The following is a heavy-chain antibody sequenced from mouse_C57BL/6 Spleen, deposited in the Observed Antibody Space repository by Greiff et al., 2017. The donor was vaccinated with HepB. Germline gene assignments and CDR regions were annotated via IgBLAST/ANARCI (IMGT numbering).Heavy chain of an antibody. V-gene: IGHV14-1*01. Sequence: EVQLQQSGAELVRPGASVKLSCTASGFNIKDYYMHWVKQRPEQGLEWIGRIDPEDGDTEYAPKFQGKATMTADTSSNTAYLQLSSLTSEDTAVSYCTSGGNYVKDWFAYWGQGALVTVSA. CDR1: GFNIKDYY. CDR2: IDPEDGDT. CDR3: TSGGNYVKDWFAY. J-gene: IGHJ3*01. D-gene: IGHD2-1*01.